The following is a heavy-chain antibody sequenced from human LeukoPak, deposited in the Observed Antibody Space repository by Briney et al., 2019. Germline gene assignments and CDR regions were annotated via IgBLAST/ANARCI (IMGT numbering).Heavy chain of an antibody. CDR2: IKQDGSEK. J-gene: IGHJ3*02. D-gene: IGHD5-12*01. V-gene: IGHV3-7*01. CDR1: GFTFSSYW. CDR3: ARGLNSGYDCYAKPDAFDI. Sequence: GGSLRLSCAASGFTFSSYWMSWVRQAPGKGLEWVANIKQDGSEKYYVDSVKGRFTISRDNAKNSLYLQMNSLRAEDTAVYYCARGLNSGYDCYAKPDAFDIWGQGTMVTVSS.